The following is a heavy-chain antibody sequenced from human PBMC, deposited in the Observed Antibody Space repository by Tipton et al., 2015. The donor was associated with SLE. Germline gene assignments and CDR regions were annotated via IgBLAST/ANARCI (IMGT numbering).Heavy chain of an antibody. Sequence: SLRLSCAASGFTFSTYGMHWVRQAPGKGLEWVAVIWYDGSNKDYADSVRGRFTISRDNSENTLYLQMNSLRAEDTAVYYCAKDPVKMAVRPNYFDFWGQGTLVAVSS. J-gene: IGHJ4*02. CDR1: GFTFSTYG. CDR3: AKDPVKMAVRPNYFDF. D-gene: IGHD5-24*01. V-gene: IGHV3-30*18. CDR2: IWYDGSNK.